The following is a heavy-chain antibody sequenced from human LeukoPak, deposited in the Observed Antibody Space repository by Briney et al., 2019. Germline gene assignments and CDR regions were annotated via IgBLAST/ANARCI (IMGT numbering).Heavy chain of an antibody. J-gene: IGHJ4*02. Sequence: KTSETLSLTCTVSGGSISSGDYYWSWIRQPPGKGLEWIGYIYYSGSTYYNPSLKSRVTISVDTSKNQFSLKLSSVTAADTAVYYCASSPDFLKGGWDPFDYWGQGTLVTVSS. CDR2: IYYSGST. CDR1: GGSISSGDYY. CDR3: ASSPDFLKGGWDPFDY. V-gene: IGHV4-30-4*08. D-gene: IGHD3-3*01.